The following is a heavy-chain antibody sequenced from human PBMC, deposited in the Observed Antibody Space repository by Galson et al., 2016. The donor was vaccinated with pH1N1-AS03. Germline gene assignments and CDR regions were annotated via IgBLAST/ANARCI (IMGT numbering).Heavy chain of an antibody. D-gene: IGHD4-23*01. CDR1: GFTFRSYW. CDR2: IKQDGSEN. Sequence: SLRLSCAASGFTFRSYWMTWVRQAPGKGLEWVANIKQDGSENYSLDSVKGRFTISRDNVENSVYLQLNSPKDEDTAMYYCARIKGGGNSDGFDIWGLGTKVIVSS. CDR3: ARIKGGGNSDGFDI. V-gene: IGHV3-7*01. J-gene: IGHJ3*02.